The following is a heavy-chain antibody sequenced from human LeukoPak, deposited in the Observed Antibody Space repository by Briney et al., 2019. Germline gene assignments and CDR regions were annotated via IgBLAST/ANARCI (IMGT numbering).Heavy chain of an antibody. Sequence: ASVKVSCKASGYTFTGYYMHGVRQAPGQGLEWMGWINPNSGGTNYAQKFQGRVTMTRDTSISTAYMELSRLRSDDTAVYYCARDLDCSGGSCYGRYYYYYGMDVWGQGTTVTVSS. CDR2: INPNSGGT. CDR3: ARDLDCSGGSCYGRYYYYYGMDV. J-gene: IGHJ6*02. CDR1: GYTFTGYY. D-gene: IGHD2-15*01. V-gene: IGHV1-2*02.